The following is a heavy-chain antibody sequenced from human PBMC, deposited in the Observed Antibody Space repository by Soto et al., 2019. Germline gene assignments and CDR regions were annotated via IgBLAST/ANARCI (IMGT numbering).Heavy chain of an antibody. Sequence: SETLSLTCTVSGGSISPYYWSWIRQPPGKGLEWIAFIHYSGSTSHSPSLKSRVTISVDTSKNQSSLKLTSVTAADTAVYYCARNGGGSGSYYHNYGLDAWGQGTTVTVSS. CDR3: ARNGGGSGSYYHNYGLDA. CDR1: GGSISPYY. CDR2: IHYSGST. D-gene: IGHD3-10*01. V-gene: IGHV4-59*01. J-gene: IGHJ6*02.